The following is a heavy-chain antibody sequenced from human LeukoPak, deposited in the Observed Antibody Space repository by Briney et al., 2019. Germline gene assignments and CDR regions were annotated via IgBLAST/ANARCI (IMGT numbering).Heavy chain of an antibody. CDR1: GGSISSSSYY. CDR3: ARGWIQLPPYY. D-gene: IGHD5-18*01. V-gene: IGHV4-39*01. Sequence: SETLSLTCTVSGGSISSSSYYWGWIRQPPGKGLEWIGSIYYSGSTYYNPSLKSRVTISVDTSKNQFSLKLSSVTAADTAVYYCARGWIQLPPYYWGQGTLVTVSS. J-gene: IGHJ4*02. CDR2: IYYSGST.